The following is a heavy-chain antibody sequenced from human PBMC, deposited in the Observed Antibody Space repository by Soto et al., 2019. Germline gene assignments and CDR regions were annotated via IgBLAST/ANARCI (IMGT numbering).Heavy chain of an antibody. CDR2: INHSGST. CDR1: GGSFSGYY. J-gene: IGHJ5*02. D-gene: IGHD2-2*01. Sequence: SETLSLTCAVYGGSFSGYYWSWIRQPPGKGLEWIGEINHSGSTNYNPSLKSRVTISVDTSKNQFSLKLSSVTAADTAVYYCARTKLGYCSSTSCQDKRNNWFDPWGQGTLVTVSS. CDR3: ARTKLGYCSSTSCQDKRNNWFDP. V-gene: IGHV4-34*01.